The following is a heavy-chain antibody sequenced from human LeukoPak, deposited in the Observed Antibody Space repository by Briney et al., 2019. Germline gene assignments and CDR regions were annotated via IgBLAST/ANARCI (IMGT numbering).Heavy chain of an antibody. CDR3: ARRERTYYYDRGGFDY. CDR2: INHSGGA. D-gene: IGHD3-22*01. Sequence: PSHTLSLTCALYVGSLNVYYWSWIPQPPRKGLECIGEINHSGGANYNPSLKCRVTISVDTSKTQFSLKRSCVPAADTAVYYCARRERTYYYDRGGFDYWGQGTLVTVSS. CDR1: VGSLNVYY. V-gene: IGHV4-34*01. J-gene: IGHJ4*02.